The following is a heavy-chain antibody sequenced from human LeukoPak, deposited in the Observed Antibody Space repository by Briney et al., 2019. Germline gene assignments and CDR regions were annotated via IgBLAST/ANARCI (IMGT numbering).Heavy chain of an antibody. J-gene: IGHJ4*02. CDR1: GGTFSSYT. D-gene: IGHD1-26*01. CDR3: ARDSGSYIKYYFDY. Sequence: GASVKVSCKASGGTFSSYTISWVRQAPGQGLEWMGRIIPILGIANYAQKFQGRVTITADKSTSTAYMELSSLRSEDTAVYYCARDSGSYIKYYFDYWGQGTLVTVSS. V-gene: IGHV1-69*04. CDR2: IIPILGIA.